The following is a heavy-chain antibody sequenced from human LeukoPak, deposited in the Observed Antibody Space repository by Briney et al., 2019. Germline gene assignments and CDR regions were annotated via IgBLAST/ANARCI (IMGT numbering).Heavy chain of an antibody. Sequence: GGSLRLSCAASGFTFSDYNMRWIRQAPGKGLEWVSSISRSGSTKYYADSVKGRFTISRDNAKNSLYLQMNSLRAEDTAVYYCARENGEQLVHPTGNFDYWGQGTLVTVSS. J-gene: IGHJ4*02. D-gene: IGHD6-13*01. CDR3: ARENGEQLVHPTGNFDY. CDR1: GFTFSDYN. V-gene: IGHV3-11*04. CDR2: ISRSGSTK.